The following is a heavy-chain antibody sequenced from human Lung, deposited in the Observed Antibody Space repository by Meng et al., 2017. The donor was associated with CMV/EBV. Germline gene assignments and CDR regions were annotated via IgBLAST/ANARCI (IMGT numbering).Heavy chain of an antibody. Sequence: SETLSLTCTVSGGPIKNPNYYWSWNRHQPGKGLEWLGYSYYTGAYYNPSLASRIFISLDSSSNRYSLTLRAVTAADTALYFCARMRGSGSEDYWGPGTLVNVSS. CDR1: GGPIKNPNYY. CDR2: SYYTGA. CDR3: ARMRGSGSEDY. V-gene: IGHV4-31*03. D-gene: IGHD3-10*01. J-gene: IGHJ4*02.